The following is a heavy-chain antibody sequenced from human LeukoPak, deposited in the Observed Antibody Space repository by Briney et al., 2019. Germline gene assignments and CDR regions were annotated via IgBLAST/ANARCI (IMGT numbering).Heavy chain of an antibody. CDR1: GSTFSSYA. D-gene: IGHD6-13*01. CDR3: ARGQYSSSWPRPRNDAFDI. J-gene: IGHJ3*02. CDR2: ITYDGSNK. V-gene: IGHV3-30*04. Sequence: GGSLRVSCAGSGSTFSSYAMLWVRQGPGKGLEWLAVITYDGSNKYYADSVKGRFTISRDNSKNTLYLQMNSLRAEDTAVYYCARGQYSSSWPRPRNDAFDIWGQGTMVTVSS.